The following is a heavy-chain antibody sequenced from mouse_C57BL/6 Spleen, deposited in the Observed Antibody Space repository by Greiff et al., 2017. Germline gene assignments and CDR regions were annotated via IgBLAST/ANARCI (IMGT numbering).Heavy chain of an antibody. D-gene: IGHD1-1*01. Sequence: VQLQQSGPELVKPGASVKISCKASGYTFTDYYINWVKQRPGQGLEWIGWIFPGSGSTYYNEKFKGKATLTVDKSSSTAYMLLSSQTSENSAVYFCACGNHYGSKGFAYWGQGTLVTVSA. CDR2: IFPGSGST. CDR1: GYTFTDYY. J-gene: IGHJ3*01. V-gene: IGHV1-75*01. CDR3: ACGNHYGSKGFAY.